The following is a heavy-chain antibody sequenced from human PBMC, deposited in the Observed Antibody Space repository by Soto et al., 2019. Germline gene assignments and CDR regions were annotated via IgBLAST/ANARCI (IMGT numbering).Heavy chain of an antibody. V-gene: IGHV1-8*01. CDR2: VNPGSGYK. CDR3: ARADPRHYYMDV. CDR1: GYVFPSYD. Sequence: GASVKVSCKASGYVFPSYDITWVRQAPGHGLEWMGWVNPGSGYKGYAQNFQGRVTLTRNMSISTVYMELSSLRSEDTAVYYCARADPRHYYMDVWGKGTTVTVSS. J-gene: IGHJ6*03.